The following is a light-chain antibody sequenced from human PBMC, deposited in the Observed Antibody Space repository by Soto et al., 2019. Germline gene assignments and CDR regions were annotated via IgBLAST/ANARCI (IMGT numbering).Light chain of an antibody. CDR2: EVS. CDR1: SSDVGSYDR. V-gene: IGLV2-18*02. Sequence: QSVLTQPPSVSGSPGQSVAISCTGTSSDVGSYDRVSWYQQPPGTAPKLIISEVSNRPSGVPDRFSGSKSGNTASLTISGLQAEDEADYYCCSWTSSSTYVFGNGTKVTVL. J-gene: IGLJ1*01. CDR3: CSWTSSSTYV.